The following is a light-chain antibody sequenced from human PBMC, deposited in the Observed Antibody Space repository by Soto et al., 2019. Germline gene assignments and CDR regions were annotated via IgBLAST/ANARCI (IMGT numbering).Light chain of an antibody. Sequence: ENVLTQSPGTLSLSPGEEATLSCRAIQSVNNNYLAWYQQIPGQPPRLLIYGASSRATGIPDRFSGRGSGTDFTLTIARLEPEDFSVYYCQQYATSPRTFXQGTKV. V-gene: IGKV3-20*01. CDR2: GAS. CDR1: QSVNNNY. J-gene: IGKJ1*01. CDR3: QQYATSPRT.